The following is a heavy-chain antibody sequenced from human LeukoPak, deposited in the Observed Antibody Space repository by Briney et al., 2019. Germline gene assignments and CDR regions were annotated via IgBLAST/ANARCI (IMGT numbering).Heavy chain of an antibody. D-gene: IGHD1-26*01. CDR2: INHSGST. CDR1: GGSFSGYY. V-gene: IGHV4-34*01. J-gene: IGHJ4*02. Sequence: SETLSLTCAVYGGSFSGYYWSWIRQPPGKGLEWIGEINHSGSTNYNPSLKSRVTISVDTSKNQFSLKLSSVTAADTAVYYCARDLWEFDYWGQGTLVTVSS. CDR3: ARDLWEFDY.